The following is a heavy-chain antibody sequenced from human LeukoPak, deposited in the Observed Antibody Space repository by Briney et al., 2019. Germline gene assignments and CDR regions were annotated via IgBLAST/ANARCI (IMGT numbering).Heavy chain of an antibody. CDR3: AKDASLNHSSGLTDAFDI. J-gene: IGHJ3*02. Sequence: GGSLRLSCAASGFTFSSYGMHWVRQAPGKGLEWVAFIRYDGSNKYYADSVKGRFTISRDNSKNTLYLQMNSLRAEDTAVYYCAKDASLNHSSGLTDAFDIWGQGTMVTVSS. CDR1: GFTFSSYG. V-gene: IGHV3-30*02. D-gene: IGHD6-19*01. CDR2: IRYDGSNK.